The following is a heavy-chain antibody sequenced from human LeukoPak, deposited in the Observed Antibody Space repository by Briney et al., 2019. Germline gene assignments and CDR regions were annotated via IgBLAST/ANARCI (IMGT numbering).Heavy chain of an antibody. Sequence: RAGGPLRLPFAAPEITLSTYAMSWVPRAPGKGLGGVAAFTRSSGRPYYVPSVKGRSPIPRDNSNNTPTLQMTSLRPGATAFIYCAERGGYIDSSDYYRPDAFDIWGQGTMVTVSS. CDR3: AERGGYIDSSDYYRPDAFDI. CDR2: FTRSSGRP. CDR1: EITLSTYA. V-gene: IGHV3-23*01. D-gene: IGHD3-22*01. J-gene: IGHJ3*02.